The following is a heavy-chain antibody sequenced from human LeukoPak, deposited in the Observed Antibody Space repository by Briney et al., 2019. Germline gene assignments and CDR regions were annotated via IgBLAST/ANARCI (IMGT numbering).Heavy chain of an antibody. CDR3: ARDRFFLRFLEAGDY. J-gene: IGHJ4*02. V-gene: IGHV1-2*02. D-gene: IGHD3-3*01. Sequence: ASVKVSCKVSGYTLTELSMHWVRQAPGQGLEWMGWINPNSGGTNYAQKFQGRVTMTRDTSISTAYMELSRLRSDDTAVYYCARDRFFLRFLEAGDYWGQGTRSPSPQ. CDR2: INPNSGGT. CDR1: GYTLTELS.